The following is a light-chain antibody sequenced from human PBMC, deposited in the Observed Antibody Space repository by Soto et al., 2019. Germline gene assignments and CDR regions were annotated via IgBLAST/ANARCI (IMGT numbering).Light chain of an antibody. CDR3: QQYGSSGT. J-gene: IGKJ1*01. Sequence: KLSVGTVSLSQGERATLSCRASLSVSSNYVAWYQQKPGQSPRLLIYDTSSRATGVPDRFSGSGSGTDFTLTISRLEPEDFAVYYCQQYGSSGTFGQGTKVDIK. CDR2: DTS. V-gene: IGKV3-20*01. CDR1: LSVSSNY.